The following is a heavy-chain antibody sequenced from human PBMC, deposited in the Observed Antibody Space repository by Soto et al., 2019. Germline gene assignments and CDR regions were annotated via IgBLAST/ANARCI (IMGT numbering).Heavy chain of an antibody. CDR3: ARSSGSYFAAFYDT. CDR1: SFSFSSSG. Sequence: QAQLEESGGGVVQPGTSLRLSCSASSFSFSSSGMHWVRQPPGKGLEWVAAIWDDGGNKYYADSVRGRFTISRDNSKNTLFLHMNSLRAEDTALYYCARSSGSYFAAFYDTWGQGTLVSVSS. V-gene: IGHV3-33*01. CDR2: IWDDGGNK. J-gene: IGHJ4*02. D-gene: IGHD1-26*01.